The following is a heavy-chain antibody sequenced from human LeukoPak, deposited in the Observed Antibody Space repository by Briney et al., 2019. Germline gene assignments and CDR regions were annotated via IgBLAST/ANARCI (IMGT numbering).Heavy chain of an antibody. CDR1: GFTFSSYG. J-gene: IGHJ3*02. Sequence: PGGSLRLSCAASGFTFSSYGMHWVRQAPGKGLEWVAFIPYDGSNKYYADSVKGRFTISRDNSKNTLYLQMNSLRAEDTAVYYCAKDRFWGFFEWPHAFDIWGQGTMVTVSS. V-gene: IGHV3-30*02. D-gene: IGHD3-3*01. CDR3: AKDRFWGFFEWPHAFDI. CDR2: IPYDGSNK.